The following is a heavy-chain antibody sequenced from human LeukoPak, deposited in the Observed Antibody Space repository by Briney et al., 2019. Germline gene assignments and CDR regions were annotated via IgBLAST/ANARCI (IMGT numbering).Heavy chain of an antibody. CDR1: GGSFSGYY. J-gene: IGHJ5*02. D-gene: IGHD2-21*01. V-gene: IGHV4-34*01. CDR3: ARHGGGVRKARFDP. Sequence: SETLSLTCAVYGGSFSGYYWSWIRQPPGKGLEWIGEINHSGSTNYNPSLKSRVTISVDTSKNQFSLKLSSVTAAETAVYYCARHGGGVRKARFDPWGQGTLVTVSS. CDR2: INHSGST.